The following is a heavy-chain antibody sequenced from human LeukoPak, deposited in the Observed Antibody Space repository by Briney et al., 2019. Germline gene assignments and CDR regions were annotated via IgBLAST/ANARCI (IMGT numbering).Heavy chain of an antibody. J-gene: IGHJ4*02. CDR1: GFTVSSNY. Sequence: GGSLRLSCAASGFTVSSNYMSWVRQAPGKGLEWVSSISSSSSYIYYADSVEGRFTISRDNAKNSLYLQMNSLRAEDTAVYYCARDPHYYDSSGGDWGQGTLVTVSS. CDR2: ISSSSSYI. V-gene: IGHV3-21*01. D-gene: IGHD3-22*01. CDR3: ARDPHYYDSSGGD.